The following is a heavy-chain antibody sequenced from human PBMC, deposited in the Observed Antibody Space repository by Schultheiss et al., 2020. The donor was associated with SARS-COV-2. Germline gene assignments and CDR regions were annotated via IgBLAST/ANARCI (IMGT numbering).Heavy chain of an antibody. V-gene: IGHV3-23*01. J-gene: IGHJ4*02. D-gene: IGHD2-8*01. Sequence: GGSLRRSCAASGFTFSDYYMSWIRQAPGKGLEWVSAISGSGGSTYYADSVKGRFTISRDNSRNTMYMQMKSVRAEDTAVYYCARDLVYSRSAPDYWGQGTLVTVSS. CDR3: ARDLVYSRSAPDY. CDR1: GFTFSDYY. CDR2: ISGSGGST.